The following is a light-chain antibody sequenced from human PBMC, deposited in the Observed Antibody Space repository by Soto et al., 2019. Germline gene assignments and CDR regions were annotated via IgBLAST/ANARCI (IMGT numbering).Light chain of an antibody. J-gene: IGKJ5*01. CDR1: QTITTY. CDR2: GAS. Sequence: EIVLTQSPATLSLSPGESATLSCRASQTITTYLAWYQQKPGQPPRLLIYGASSRATGIPARFSGSGSGTDFTLTISNLEPEDFAVYYCQQRSNWPANFGQGTRLETK. V-gene: IGKV3-11*01. CDR3: QQRSNWPAN.